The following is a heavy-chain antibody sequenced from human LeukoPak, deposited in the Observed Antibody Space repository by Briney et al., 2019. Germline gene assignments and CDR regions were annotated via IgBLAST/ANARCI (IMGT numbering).Heavy chain of an antibody. D-gene: IGHD4-23*01. CDR1: GFTFSDYA. Sequence: GGSLRLSCTASGFTFSDYAMSWVRQAPGKGLERVSAISGSGGSTYYADSVKGRFTISRDNSKNTLYLQMNSLRAEDTAVYYCAKAHTVVTPIEYFQHWGQGTLVTVSS. J-gene: IGHJ1*01. V-gene: IGHV3-23*01. CDR2: ISGSGGST. CDR3: AKAHTVVTPIEYFQH.